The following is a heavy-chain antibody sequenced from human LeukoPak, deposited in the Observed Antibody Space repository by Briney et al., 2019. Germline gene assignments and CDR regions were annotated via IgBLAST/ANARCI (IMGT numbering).Heavy chain of an antibody. V-gene: IGHV4-39*01. Sequence: PSETLSLTCTVSGCSISSSSYYWGWIRQPPGKGLEWIGSIYYSGSTYYNPSLKSRVTISVDTSKNQFSLKLSSVTAADTAVYYCASYYPEYYDFWSGYYGGNWFDPWGQGTLVTVSS. D-gene: IGHD3-3*01. CDR3: ASYYPEYYDFWSGYYGGNWFDP. J-gene: IGHJ5*02. CDR2: IYYSGST. CDR1: GCSISSSSYY.